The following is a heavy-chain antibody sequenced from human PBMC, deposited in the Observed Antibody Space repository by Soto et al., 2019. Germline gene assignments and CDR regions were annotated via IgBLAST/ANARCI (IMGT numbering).Heavy chain of an antibody. J-gene: IGHJ5*02. D-gene: IGHD2-15*01. CDR3: ARLPPRVPAPDGYCSGGSCYPRDNWFDP. Sequence: PGESQRISCKGSGYSFTSYGSGWVRQMPGKGLEWMGIIYPGDSDTRYSPSFQGQVTISADKSISTAYLQWSSLKASDTAMYYCARLPPRVPAPDGYCSGGSCYPRDNWFDPWGQGTLVTVSS. V-gene: IGHV5-51*01. CDR2: IYPGDSDT. CDR1: GYSFTSYG.